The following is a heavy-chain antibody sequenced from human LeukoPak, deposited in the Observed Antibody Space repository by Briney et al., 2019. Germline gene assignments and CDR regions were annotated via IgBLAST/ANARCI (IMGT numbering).Heavy chain of an antibody. CDR1: GYTFTVYY. Sequence: ASVKVSFTASGYTFTVYYMHWVRQAPGQGREWMGWINPNSGGTNYAQKFQGRVTITRDTSTSTVYMELSSLRSEDTAAYYCARERGGRVLYLYYYYYMDVWGKGTTVTISS. V-gene: IGHV1-2*02. J-gene: IGHJ6*03. CDR3: ARERGGRVLYLYYYYYMDV. D-gene: IGHD3-10*01. CDR2: INPNSGGT.